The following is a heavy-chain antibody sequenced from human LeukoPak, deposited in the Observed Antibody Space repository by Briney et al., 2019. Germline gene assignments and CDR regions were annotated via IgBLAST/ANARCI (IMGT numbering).Heavy chain of an antibody. CDR1: GGSFRGYY. CDR3: ARRRIVVVVAATPRYYFDY. D-gene: IGHD2-15*01. Sequence: KPSETLSLTCAVYGGSFRGYYWSWIRQPPGKGLEWIGEINHSGSTNYNPSLKSRVTISVDTSKNQFSLKLSSVTAADTAVYDCARRRIVVVVAATPRYYFDYWGQGTLVTVSS. V-gene: IGHV4-34*01. J-gene: IGHJ4*02. CDR2: INHSGST.